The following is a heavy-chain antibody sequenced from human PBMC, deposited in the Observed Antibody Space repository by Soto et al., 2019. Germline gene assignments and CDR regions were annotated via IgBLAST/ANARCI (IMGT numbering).Heavy chain of an antibody. CDR3: ARHGNTPGYYDFWCGYRIGYNWFDP. CDR1: GGSISSYY. CDR2: IYYSGST. V-gene: IGHV4-59*08. Sequence: PSETLSLTCTVSGGSISSYYWSWIRQPPGKGLEWIGYIYYSGSTNYNPSLKSRVTISVDTSKNQFSLKLSSVTAADTAVYYCARHGNTPGYYDFWCGYRIGYNWFDPWGQGTLVTVSS. D-gene: IGHD3-3*01. J-gene: IGHJ5*02.